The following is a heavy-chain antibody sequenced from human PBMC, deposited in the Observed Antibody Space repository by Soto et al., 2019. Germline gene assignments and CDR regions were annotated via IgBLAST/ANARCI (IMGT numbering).Heavy chain of an antibody. Sequence: SETLSLTCTVSGGSISSYYWSWIRQPPGKGLEWIGYIYYSGSTNYNPSLKSRVTISVDTSKNQFSLKLSSVTAADTAVYYCARDQGSITMIEWYFEDW. CDR3: ARDQGSITMIEWYFED. V-gene: IGHV4-59*01. CDR1: GGSISSYY. J-gene: IGHJ4*01. D-gene: IGHD3-22*01. CDR2: IYYSGST.